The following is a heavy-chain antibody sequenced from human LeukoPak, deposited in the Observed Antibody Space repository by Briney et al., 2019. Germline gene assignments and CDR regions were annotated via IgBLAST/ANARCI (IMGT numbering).Heavy chain of an antibody. V-gene: IGHV1-18*01. D-gene: IGHD5-18*01. J-gene: IGHJ4*02. Sequence: GASVKASCKASGYTFTSYGISWVRQAPGQGLEWMGWISPYNGNTNYAQNLQGRVTMTTDTSTSTAYMELRSLRSDDTAVYYCARDRPWGYTYGQIDYWGQGTLVTVSS. CDR2: ISPYNGNT. CDR1: GYTFTSYG. CDR3: ARDRPWGYTYGQIDY.